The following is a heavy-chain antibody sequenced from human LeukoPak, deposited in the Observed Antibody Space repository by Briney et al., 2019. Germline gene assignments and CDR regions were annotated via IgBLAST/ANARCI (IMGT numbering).Heavy chain of an antibody. CDR3: ARARGDRNYFYYGMDV. J-gene: IGHJ6*02. V-gene: IGHV6-1*01. CDR1: GDSVSSNSAA. D-gene: IGHD2-21*01. CDR2: TYYRSKWYN. Sequence: SQTLSLTCAFSGDSVSSNSAAWNWIRQSPSRGLEWLGRTYYRSKWYNDYAVSVKSRITINPDTSNNQFSLQLSSVTPEDTAVYYCARARGDRNYFYYGMDVWGQGTTVTVSS.